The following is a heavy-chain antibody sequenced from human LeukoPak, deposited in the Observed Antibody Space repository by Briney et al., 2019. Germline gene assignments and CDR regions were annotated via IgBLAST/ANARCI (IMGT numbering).Heavy chain of an antibody. V-gene: IGHV3-43D*03. D-gene: IGHD1-14*01. J-gene: IGHJ4*02. CDR1: GFTFDDYA. CDR3: ARVVTTSED. CDR2: ISWDGGST. Sequence: GGSLRLSCAASGFTFDDYAMHWVRQAPGKGLEWVSLISWDGGSTYYADSVKGRFTISRDNSKNSLYLQMNSLRAEDTAVYYCARVVTTSEDWGQGTLVTVSS.